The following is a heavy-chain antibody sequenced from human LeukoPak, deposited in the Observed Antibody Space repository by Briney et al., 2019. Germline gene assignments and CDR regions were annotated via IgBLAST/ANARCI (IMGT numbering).Heavy chain of an antibody. CDR2: ISGSGGST. Sequence: GGSLRLSCAASGFTISSHSMNWVRQAPGKGLEWVSAISGSGGSTYYADSVKGRFTISRDNSKNTLYLQMNSLRAEDTAVYYCAKGYSSGWYASWFDPWGQGTLVTVSS. CDR3: AKGYSSGWYASWFDP. CDR1: GFTISSHS. J-gene: IGHJ5*02. D-gene: IGHD6-19*01. V-gene: IGHV3-23*01.